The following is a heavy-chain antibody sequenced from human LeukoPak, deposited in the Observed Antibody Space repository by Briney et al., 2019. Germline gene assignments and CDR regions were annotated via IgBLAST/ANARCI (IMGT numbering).Heavy chain of an antibody. Sequence: GGSLRLSCAASGFTLSTYSMNWVRQAPGKGLEWVSSISSSSSYIYYADSVKGRFTISRDNAKKSLYLQMNSLRAEDTAVYYCARDLYGDYAEDYWGQGTLVTVSS. V-gene: IGHV3-21*01. J-gene: IGHJ4*02. D-gene: IGHD4-17*01. CDR3: ARDLYGDYAEDY. CDR2: ISSSSSYI. CDR1: GFTLSTYS.